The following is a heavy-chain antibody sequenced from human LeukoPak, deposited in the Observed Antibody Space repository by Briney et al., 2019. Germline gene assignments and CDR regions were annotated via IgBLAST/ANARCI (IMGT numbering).Heavy chain of an antibody. CDR1: GGSISSSSYY. D-gene: IGHD6-6*01. Sequence: PSETLSLTCTVSGGSISSSSYYWGWIRQPPGKGLEWIGSIYYSGSTYYNPSLQSRVTISVDTSRNQFSLTLSSVTAADTAVYFCARGPTRQYFDYWGQGTLVTVSS. V-gene: IGHV4-39*07. CDR2: IYYSGST. J-gene: IGHJ4*02. CDR3: ARGPTRQYFDY.